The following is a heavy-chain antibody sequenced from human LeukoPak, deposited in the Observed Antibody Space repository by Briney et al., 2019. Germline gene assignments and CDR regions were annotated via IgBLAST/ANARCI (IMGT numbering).Heavy chain of an antibody. Sequence: ASVKVSCKASGYSFSDYYIHWVRQAPGQGLEWMGWINPNNGGTKYAQKFQGRVTMTRDTSINTAYMELSRLTSDDTAVYYCARYRCKTTSGCEDTDAFDTWGQGTMVTVSS. CDR1: GYSFSDYY. CDR2: INPNNGGT. CDR3: ARYRCKTTSGCEDTDAFDT. J-gene: IGHJ3*02. V-gene: IGHV1-2*02. D-gene: IGHD2/OR15-2a*01.